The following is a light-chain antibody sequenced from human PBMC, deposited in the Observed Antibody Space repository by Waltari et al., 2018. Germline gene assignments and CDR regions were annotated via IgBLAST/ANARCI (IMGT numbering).Light chain of an antibody. CDR1: VLADKH. CDR2: RTT. V-gene: IGLV3-25*03. CDR3: QTADDTGDYVL. J-gene: IGLJ3*02. Sequence: SSDLTQTHSISVSPGQTAIITCSGDVLADKHIYWFQKKSGQAPVAVLSRTTGRPQEIPARFSGSDSRTTATLTIIGVQPEDEADYYCQTADDTGDYVLFGGGTKLTVL.